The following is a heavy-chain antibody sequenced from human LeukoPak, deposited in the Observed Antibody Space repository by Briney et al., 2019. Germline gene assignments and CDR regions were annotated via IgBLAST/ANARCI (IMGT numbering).Heavy chain of an antibody. D-gene: IGHD2-2*01. CDR3: VRGFKSSTSREAFDI. Sequence: VASVKLSCKASGYTFTSYDINWVRQATGPGHEWMGWMNPNSGNTGYAQKFQGRVTMTRNTSISTAYMELSSLRSEDTAVYYCVRGFKSSTSREAFDIWGQGTMVTVSS. CDR2: MNPNSGNT. J-gene: IGHJ3*02. CDR1: GYTFTSYD. V-gene: IGHV1-8*01.